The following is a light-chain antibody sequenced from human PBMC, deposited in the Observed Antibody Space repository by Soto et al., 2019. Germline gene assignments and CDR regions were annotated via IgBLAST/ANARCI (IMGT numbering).Light chain of an antibody. CDR1: SSNIGAGYD. Sequence: QPVLTQPPSVSGAPGQSVTISCTGSSSNIGAGYDVHWYQQLPGTAPKLLIYDNSNRPSGVPDRFSASKSGTSASLAITGLQADDEADYYCQSYDSSLSGHVRFGGGTKLTVL. CDR2: DNS. CDR3: QSYDSSLSGHVR. J-gene: IGLJ2*01. V-gene: IGLV1-40*01.